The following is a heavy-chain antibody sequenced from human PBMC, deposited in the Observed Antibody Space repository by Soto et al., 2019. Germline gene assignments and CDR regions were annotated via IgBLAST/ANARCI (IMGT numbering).Heavy chain of an antibody. J-gene: IGHJ5*02. D-gene: IGHD6-6*01. CDR3: TRSYSSSSKGWFDP. CDR2: IRSKASSYAT. V-gene: IGHV3-73*01. CDR1: GFTFSGSA. Sequence: GGSLRLSCAASGFTFSGSAMHWVRQASGKGLEWVGRIRSKASSYATAYAASVKGRFTISRDDSKNTAYLQMNSLKTEDTAVYYCTRSYSSSSKGWFDPWGQGTLVTVSS.